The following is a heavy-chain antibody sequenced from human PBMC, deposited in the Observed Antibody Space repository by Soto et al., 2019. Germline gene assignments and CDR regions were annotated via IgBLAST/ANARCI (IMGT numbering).Heavy chain of an antibody. Sequence: SEPLSLTCSVYDGSFSVYYWSWIRQPPGKGLEWIGEIFHGGSTDYSPSLKSRVTISVDTSKKQFSLELRFVTAADTAVYYCARPHYDSNTFYSFFDYWGQGTLVTVSS. CDR1: DGSFSVYY. V-gene: IGHV4-34*12. J-gene: IGHJ4*02. D-gene: IGHD3-22*01. CDR3: ARPHYDSNTFYSFFDY. CDR2: IFHGGST.